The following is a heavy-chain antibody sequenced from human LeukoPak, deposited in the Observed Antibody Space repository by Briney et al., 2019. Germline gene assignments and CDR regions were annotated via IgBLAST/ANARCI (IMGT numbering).Heavy chain of an antibody. CDR2: IYYSGST. J-gene: IGHJ6*02. CDR1: GGSISNYY. CDR3: ARDERYYYDSSGYYSEYYGMDV. D-gene: IGHD3-22*01. V-gene: IGHV4-59*01. Sequence: PSETLSLTCTVSGGSISNYYWSWVRQPPGKGLEWIGYIYYSGSTNYNPSLKSRVTISVDTSKNQFSLKLSSVTAADTAVYYCARDERYYYDSSGYYSEYYGMDVWGQGTTVTVSS.